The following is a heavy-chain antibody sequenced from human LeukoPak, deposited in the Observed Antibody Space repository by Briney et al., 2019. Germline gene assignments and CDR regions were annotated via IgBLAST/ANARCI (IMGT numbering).Heavy chain of an antibody. V-gene: IGHV3-23*01. CDR1: GFTFSSYA. D-gene: IGHD6-13*01. CDR3: AKALYSSSWYDSRFQH. CDR2: ISGSGGST. J-gene: IGHJ1*01. Sequence: GGSLRLSCAASGFTFSSYAMSWVRQAPGKGLEWVSAISGSGGSTYYADSVKGRFTISRDNSKNTLYLQMNSLRAEDTAVYYCAKALYSSSWYDSRFQHWGQGTLVTVSS.